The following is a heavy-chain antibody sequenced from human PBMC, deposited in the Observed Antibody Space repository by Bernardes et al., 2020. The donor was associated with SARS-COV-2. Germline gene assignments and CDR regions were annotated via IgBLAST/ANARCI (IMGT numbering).Heavy chain of an antibody. J-gene: IGHJ5*02. CDR3: ARLYINYNVGYSRFDP. Sequence: SGPTLVKPTQTLTLTCTFSGFSLSTSGLGVGWIRQPPGKALEWLALIYWDDDTRYSPSLQSRVTITKDTSKNQVVLTLTNMDPVDTATYYCARLYINYNVGYSRFDPWGQGTLVTVSS. CDR2: IYWDDDT. D-gene: IGHD5-18*01. CDR1: GFSLSTSGLG. V-gene: IGHV2-5*02.